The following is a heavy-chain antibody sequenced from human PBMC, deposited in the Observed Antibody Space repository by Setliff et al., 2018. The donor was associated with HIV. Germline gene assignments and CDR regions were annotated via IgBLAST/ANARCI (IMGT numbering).Heavy chain of an antibody. CDR3: SRGGVQWLVNYFDY. V-gene: IGHV1-18*01. CDR1: GYMFTSYG. J-gene: IGHJ4*02. D-gene: IGHD6-19*01. Sequence: ASVKVSCKASGYMFTSYGVGWVRQAPGQGLEWMAWISTYNGNTNYAPQFQGRVSVTPDTATSTVHMELRSLRSEDTALYYCSRGGVQWLVNYFDYGGQGTLVTVSS. CDR2: ISTYNGNT.